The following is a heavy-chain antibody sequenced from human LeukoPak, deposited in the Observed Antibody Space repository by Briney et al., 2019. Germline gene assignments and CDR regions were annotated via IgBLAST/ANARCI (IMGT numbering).Heavy chain of an antibody. D-gene: IGHD3-10*01. V-gene: IGHV4-4*07. Sequence: SETLSLTCTVSGGSISGDYWSWIRQPAGKGLEWIGRIYTSGSTNYNPSLKSRVTISVDTSKNQFSLKLSSVTAADTAVYYCARAGYYYGSGSYNNWFDPWGQGTLVTVSS. CDR2: IYTSGST. J-gene: IGHJ5*02. CDR1: GGSISGDY. CDR3: ARAGYYYGSGSYNNWFDP.